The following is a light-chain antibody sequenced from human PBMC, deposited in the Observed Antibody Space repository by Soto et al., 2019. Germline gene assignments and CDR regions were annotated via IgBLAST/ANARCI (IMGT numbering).Light chain of an antibody. V-gene: IGKV1-9*01. CDR3: QQLNRYPVLT. CDR2: AAY. J-gene: IGKJ4*01. CDR1: QGISSD. Sequence: DIQLTQSPSFLSASVGDRVTITCLARQGISSDLAWYQQKPGKAPKLLIYAAYTLQSGVPSRFSGSGSGTEFTLTISSLQPEDFATYYCQQLNRYPVLTFGGGTKVEIK.